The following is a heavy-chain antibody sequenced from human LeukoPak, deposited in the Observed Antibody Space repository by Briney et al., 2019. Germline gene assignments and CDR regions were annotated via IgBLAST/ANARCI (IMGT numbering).Heavy chain of an antibody. CDR2: INVEGTTT. D-gene: IGHD3-10*01. V-gene: IGHV3-74*01. J-gene: IGHJ4*02. CDR1: GFTFTRFW. CDR3: TRGGEEPFDY. Sequence: GGSLRLSCAGSGFTFTRFWMHWVRQAPGKGPVWVARINVEGTTTTYADSVEGRFTISRDENTLYLQMNHLRVDDTAVYYCTRGGEEPFDYWGQGTPVTVSP.